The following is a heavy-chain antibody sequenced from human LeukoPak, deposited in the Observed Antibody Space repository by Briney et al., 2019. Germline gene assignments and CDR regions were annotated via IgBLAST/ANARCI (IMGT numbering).Heavy chain of an antibody. CDR3: AKDRRDYCSSTSCGLDY. Sequence: GGSLRLSCAASGFTFSSYGMHWIRQAPGKGLEWVAVISYDGSNKYYADSVKGRFTISRDNSKNTLYLQMNSLRAEDTAVYYCAKDRRDYCSSTSCGLDYWGQGTLVTVSS. V-gene: IGHV3-30*18. CDR2: ISYDGSNK. J-gene: IGHJ4*02. D-gene: IGHD2-2*01. CDR1: GFTFSSYG.